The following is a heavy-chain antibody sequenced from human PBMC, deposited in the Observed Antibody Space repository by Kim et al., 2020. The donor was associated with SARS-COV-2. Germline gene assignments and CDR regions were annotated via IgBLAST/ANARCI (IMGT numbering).Heavy chain of an antibody. D-gene: IGHD6-19*01. Sequence: GGSLRLSCAASGFTFSSYAMSWVRQAPGKGLEWVSAISGSGGSTYYADSVKGRFTISRDNSKNTLYLQMNSLRAEDTAVYYCAKVWRSGWYMGGFDYWGQGTLVTVSS. CDR1: GFTFSSYA. J-gene: IGHJ4*02. CDR2: ISGSGGST. V-gene: IGHV3-23*01. CDR3: AKVWRSGWYMGGFDY.